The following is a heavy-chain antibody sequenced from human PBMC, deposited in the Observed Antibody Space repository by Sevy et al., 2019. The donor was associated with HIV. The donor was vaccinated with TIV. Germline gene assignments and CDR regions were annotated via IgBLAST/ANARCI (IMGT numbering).Heavy chain of an antibody. CDR3: ARDGGYSDYGMDL. J-gene: IGHJ6*02. CDR1: GSTFSSYN. V-gene: IGHV3-48*01. CDR2: INSGSTII. D-gene: IGHD2-15*01. Sequence: GGSLRLSCVASGSTFSSYNFNWVRQAPGKGLELISFINSGSTIISHADSVKGRFTISRDSVKKSVYLQMNSLRVEDTAVYYCARDGGYSDYGMDLWGQGTTVTVSS.